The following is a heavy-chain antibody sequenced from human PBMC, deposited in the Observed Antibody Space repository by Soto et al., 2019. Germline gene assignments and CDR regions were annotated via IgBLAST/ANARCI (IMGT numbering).Heavy chain of an antibody. D-gene: IGHD1-26*01. J-gene: IGHJ4*02. V-gene: IGHV3-49*04. Sequence: SLRLSCTGSGFPFDDFARNWVRQAPGEGLEWVCLIRNQSYQETPEYAAAVKGRFTISRDTSHGIAYLQMSSLKIEDSGVYYCTGAERLDTAYFSLYWGQAT. CDR2: IRNQSYQETP. CDR3: TGAERLDTAYFSLY. CDR1: GFPFDDFA.